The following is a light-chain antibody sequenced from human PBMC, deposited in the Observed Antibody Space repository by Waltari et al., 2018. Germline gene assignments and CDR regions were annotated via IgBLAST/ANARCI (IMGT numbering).Light chain of an antibody. CDR1: NIGAES. V-gene: IGLV3-21*02. CDR3: QVWDSGSGHVV. CDR2: GDT. J-gene: IGLJ2*01. Sequence: SYVLTQPPSVSVAPGQTARITCGADNIGAESVHWYQQKSGQAPVLVVHGDTERPSGFPERFSGSNSGNSATLTISRVEAGDEADYYCQVWDSGSGHVVFGGGTMLSVL.